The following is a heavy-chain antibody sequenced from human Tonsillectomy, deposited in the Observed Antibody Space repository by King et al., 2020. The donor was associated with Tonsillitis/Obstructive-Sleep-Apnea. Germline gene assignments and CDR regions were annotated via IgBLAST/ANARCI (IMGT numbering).Heavy chain of an antibody. CDR2: ISWNSCSI. D-gene: IGHD2-15*01. Sequence: QLVQSGGGLVQPGRSLRLSCAASGFTFDDYAMHWVRQAPGKGLEWVSGISWNSCSIGYADSVKGRFTNSRDNAKNSLFLQMNSLRAEDTALYYCAKDESRTPSYSGYMDVWGKGTTFTVSS. J-gene: IGHJ6*03. V-gene: IGHV3-9*01. CDR1: GFTFDDYA. CDR3: AKDESRTPSYSGYMDV.